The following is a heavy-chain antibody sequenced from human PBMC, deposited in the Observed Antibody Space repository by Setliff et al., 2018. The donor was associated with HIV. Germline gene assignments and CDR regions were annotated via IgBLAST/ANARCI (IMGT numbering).Heavy chain of an antibody. V-gene: IGHV3-7*01. CDR1: GFTFNSYW. CDR2: IKQDGSEK. Sequence: LRLSCTASGFTFNSYWMSWVRQAPGKGLEWVANIKQDGSEKYYVDSMKGRSTISRDNAKNSLYLQMNSLRAEDTALYYCARVVGATTVGWYNFDYWGQGTPVTVSS. J-gene: IGHJ4*02. CDR3: ARVVGATTVGWYNFDY. D-gene: IGHD1-26*01.